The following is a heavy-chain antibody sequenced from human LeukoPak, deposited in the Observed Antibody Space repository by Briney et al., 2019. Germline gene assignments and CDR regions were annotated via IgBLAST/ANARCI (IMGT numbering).Heavy chain of an antibody. J-gene: IGHJ4*02. CDR3: SKGGQSGPWYSLDC. V-gene: IGHV3-23*01. D-gene: IGHD2-15*01. CDR1: GFPFSSYA. Sequence: GGSLRLSCAASGFPFSSYAMSWVRQAPGKGLEWVSGTSAGGGDTYYADSVKGRFTISRGNFKNTLYLQMSSLRPEDTAVYFCSKGGQSGPWYSLDCWGQGTLVTVSS. CDR2: TSAGGGDT.